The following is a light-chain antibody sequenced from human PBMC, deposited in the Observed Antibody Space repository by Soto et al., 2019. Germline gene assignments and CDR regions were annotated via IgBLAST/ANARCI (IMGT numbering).Light chain of an antibody. J-gene: IGKJ4*01. CDR1: QSISSW. CDR2: DAS. V-gene: IGKV1-5*01. Sequence: VQMTQSRSTLSAXVGXXXXIXXXASQSISSWLAWYQQKPGKAPKLLIYDASSLESGVPSRFSGSGSGTEFTLTISSLQPDDFATYYCQQYNSYPLTFGGGTKVDIK. CDR3: QQYNSYPLT.